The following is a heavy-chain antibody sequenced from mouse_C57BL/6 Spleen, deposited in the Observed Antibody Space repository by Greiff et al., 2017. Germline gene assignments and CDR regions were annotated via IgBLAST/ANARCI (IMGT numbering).Heavy chain of an antibody. CDR1: GFTFSSYG. Sequence: EVKLMESGGDLVKPGGSLKLSCAASGFTFSSYGMSWVRQTPDKRLEWVVTISSGGSYTYYPDSVKGRFTISRDNAKNTLYLQMSSLKSEDTAMYYCARGITTVVATDWYFDVWGTGTTVTVSS. V-gene: IGHV5-6*01. J-gene: IGHJ1*03. CDR2: ISSGGSYT. CDR3: ARGITTVVATDWYFDV. D-gene: IGHD1-1*01.